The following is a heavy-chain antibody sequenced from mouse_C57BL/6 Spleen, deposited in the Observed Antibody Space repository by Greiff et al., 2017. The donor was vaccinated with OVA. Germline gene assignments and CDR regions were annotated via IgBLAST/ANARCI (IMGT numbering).Heavy chain of an antibody. Sequence: QVQLQQPGAELVRPGTSVKLSCKASGYTFTSYWMHWVKQRPGQGLEWIGVIDPSDSYTNYNQKFKGKATLTVDTSSSTAYLQLSSLTSEDAAVYYCANYGYDGGDYWGQGTTLTVSS. CDR1: GYTFTSYW. J-gene: IGHJ2*01. CDR2: IDPSDSYT. D-gene: IGHD2-2*01. V-gene: IGHV1-59*01. CDR3: ANYGYDGGDY.